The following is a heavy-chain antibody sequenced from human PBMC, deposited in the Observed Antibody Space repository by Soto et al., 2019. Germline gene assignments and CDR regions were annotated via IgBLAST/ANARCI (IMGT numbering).Heavy chain of an antibody. D-gene: IGHD6-19*01. CDR2: MYFSGST. V-gene: IGHV4-59*01. CDR3: AREYSSGWAKWFDP. CDR1: GGSISSYY. Sequence: QVQLQESGPGLVKPSETLSLTCTVSGGSISSYYWSWIRQPPGKGLEWIGYMYFSGSTNYNPSLKSRLTISVDTSKNQFSLKLSSLTAADTAVYYCAREYSSGWAKWFDPWGQGTLVTVSS. J-gene: IGHJ5*02.